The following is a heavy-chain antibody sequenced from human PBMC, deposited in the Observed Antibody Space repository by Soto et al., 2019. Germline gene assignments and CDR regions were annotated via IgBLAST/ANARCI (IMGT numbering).Heavy chain of an antibody. V-gene: IGHV3-74*01. J-gene: IGHJ3*02. CDR2: INSDGSST. CDR3: ARVGYYDSSGYYKNAFDI. Sequence: EVQLVESGGGLVQPGGSLRLSCAASGFTFSSYWMHWVRQAPGKGLVWFSRINSDGSSTSYADSVKGRFTISRDNAKNTLYLQMNSLRAEDTAVYYCARVGYYDSSGYYKNAFDIWGQGTMVTVSS. CDR1: GFTFSSYW. D-gene: IGHD3-22*01.